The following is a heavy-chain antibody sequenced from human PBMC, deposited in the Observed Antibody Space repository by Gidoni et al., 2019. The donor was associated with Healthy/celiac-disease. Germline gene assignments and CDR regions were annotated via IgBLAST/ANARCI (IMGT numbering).Heavy chain of an antibody. V-gene: IGHV3-7*01. J-gene: IGHJ6*02. Sequence: EVQLVESGGGWVQPGGALRLSGAASGFTCSSYGRSWVRQAPGKGLEWVAHIKQDGSEKYYVDSVKGRFTISRDNAKNSLYLQMNSLRAEDTAVYYCARAPYSSSSHYYYYGMDVWCQGTTVTVSS. CDR1: GFTCSSYG. CDR2: IKQDGSEK. CDR3: ARAPYSSSSHYYYYGMDV. D-gene: IGHD6-6*01.